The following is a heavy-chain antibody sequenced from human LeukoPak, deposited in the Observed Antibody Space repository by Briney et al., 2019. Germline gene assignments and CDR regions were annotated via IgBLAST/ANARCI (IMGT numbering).Heavy chain of an antibody. CDR3: ARKVTVTGNVGWFDP. CDR2: IIPNFGTT. J-gene: IGHJ5*02. Sequence: ASVKVSCKATGGTFSSHAISWVRQAPGQGLEWXXXIIPNFGTTNXXXNXXXXVTITADESTGIVYMELSSLRSEDTAVYYCARKVTVTGNVGWFDPWGQGTLVTVSS. V-gene: IGHV1-69*01. D-gene: IGHD6-19*01. CDR1: GGTFSSHA.